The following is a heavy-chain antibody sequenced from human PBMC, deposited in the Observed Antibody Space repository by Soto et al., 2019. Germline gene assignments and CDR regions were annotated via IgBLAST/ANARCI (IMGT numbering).Heavy chain of an antibody. CDR3: ARGPVYYDILTGYYIDAFDI. J-gene: IGHJ3*02. V-gene: IGHV1-8*01. D-gene: IGHD3-9*01. CDR1: RYTFTSYD. CDR2: MNPNSGNT. Sequence: QVQLVQSGAEVKKPGASVKVSCKASRYTFTSYDINWVRQATGQGLEWMGWMNPNSGNTGYAQKFQGRVTMTRNTSISTAYMELSSLRSEDTAVYYCARGPVYYDILTGYYIDAFDIWGQGTTVTVSP.